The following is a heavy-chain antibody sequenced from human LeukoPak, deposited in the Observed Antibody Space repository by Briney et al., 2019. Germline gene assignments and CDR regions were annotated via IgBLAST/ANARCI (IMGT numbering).Heavy chain of an antibody. J-gene: IGHJ4*02. Sequence: GGSLRLSCAASGFTFSDYYMSWIRQAPGKGLEWVSYISPGGHTVYSADSVKGRFTLSRDNAKNSLSLQMNSLTAEDTAVYYCAAGRDIAVAGPGGYFDYWGQGTLVTVSS. CDR1: GFTFSDYY. CDR2: ISPGGHTV. D-gene: IGHD6-19*01. CDR3: AAGRDIAVAGPGGYFDY. V-gene: IGHV3-11*01.